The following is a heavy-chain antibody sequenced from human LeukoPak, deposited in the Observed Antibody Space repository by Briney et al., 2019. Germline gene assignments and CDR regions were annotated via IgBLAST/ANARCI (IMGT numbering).Heavy chain of an antibody. Sequence: PSETLSLTCTVSGGSISSGDYYWSWIRQHPGKGLEWIGYIYYNGRTYYSPSLKSRVTISVDTSKNQFSLKLSSVTAADTAVYYCASGDYYYDSSGHAFDIWGQGTMVTVSS. CDR2: IYYNGRT. CDR1: GGSISSGDYY. CDR3: ASGDYYYDSSGHAFDI. V-gene: IGHV4-61*08. J-gene: IGHJ3*02. D-gene: IGHD3-22*01.